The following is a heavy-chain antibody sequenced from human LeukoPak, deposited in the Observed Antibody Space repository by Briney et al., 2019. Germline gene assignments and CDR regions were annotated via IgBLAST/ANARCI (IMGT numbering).Heavy chain of an antibody. J-gene: IGHJ4*02. D-gene: IGHD6-13*01. CDR3: ARGTIAAAGTN. Sequence: GGSLRLSCAASGFTFSSYSMNWVRQAPGKGLEWVSYISSSSSTIYYADSVKGRFTISRDNAKNSLYLQMNSLRAEDTAVYYCARGTIAAAGTNWGQGTLVTVFS. CDR2: ISSSSSTI. V-gene: IGHV3-48*04. CDR1: GFTFSSYS.